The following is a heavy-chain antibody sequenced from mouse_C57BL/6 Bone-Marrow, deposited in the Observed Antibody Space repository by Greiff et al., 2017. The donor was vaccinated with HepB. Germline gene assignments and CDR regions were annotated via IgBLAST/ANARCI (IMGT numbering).Heavy chain of an antibody. CDR1: GFTFSSYG. CDR3: ARPSRFAY. V-gene: IGHV5-6*01. J-gene: IGHJ3*01. Sequence: EVHLVESGGDLVKPGASLKLSCAASGFTFSSYGMSWVGQTPDKRLEWVATISSGGSYTYYTDSVKGRFTISRDNAKNTLYLQMSSLKSEDTAMYYCARPSRFAYWGQGTLVTVSA. D-gene: IGHD6-1*01. CDR2: ISSGGSYT.